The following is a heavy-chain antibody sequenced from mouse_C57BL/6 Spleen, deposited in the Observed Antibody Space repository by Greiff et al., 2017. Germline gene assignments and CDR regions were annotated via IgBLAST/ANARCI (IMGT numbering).Heavy chain of an antibody. Sequence: VQLQQSGPELVKPGASVKISCKASGYSFTDYNMNWVKQSNVKSLEWIGVINPNYGTTSYNQKFKGKATLTVDQSSSTAYMQLNSLTSEDSAVYYCARRGLTAVSRGEGYFDVWGTGTTVTVSS. CDR2: INPNYGTT. CDR3: ARRGLTAVSRGEGYFDV. J-gene: IGHJ1*03. CDR1: GYSFTDYN. V-gene: IGHV1-39*01. D-gene: IGHD1-1*01.